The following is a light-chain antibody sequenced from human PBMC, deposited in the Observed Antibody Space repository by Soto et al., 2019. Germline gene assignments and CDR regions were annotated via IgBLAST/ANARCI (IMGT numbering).Light chain of an antibody. V-gene: IGLV2-14*01. CDR3: NSNTSSVAYV. CDR1: GSDVGGYNY. CDR2: EVS. Sequence: QSVLTQPASVSGSPGQSITISCTGTGSDVGGYNYVSWYQQHPGKAPQLIIYEVSNRPSGVSNRFSGSKSGNTASLTISRLQAEDEGDYYCNSNTSSVAYVFGTGTKVTVL. J-gene: IGLJ1*01.